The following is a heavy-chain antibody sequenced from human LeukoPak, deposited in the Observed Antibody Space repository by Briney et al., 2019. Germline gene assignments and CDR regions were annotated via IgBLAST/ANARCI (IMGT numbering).Heavy chain of an antibody. Sequence: GGSLRLSCAASGFNFSSHGMSWVRQAPGKGLEGVSAISGSGGSSFYADSVKGRFTISRDNSKNALYLQMNSLRAEDTAVYYCAKCILTGYYKGYMDVWGKGTTVTVSS. D-gene: IGHD3-9*01. J-gene: IGHJ6*03. CDR2: ISGSGGSS. CDR1: GFNFSSHG. V-gene: IGHV3-23*01. CDR3: AKCILTGYYKGYMDV.